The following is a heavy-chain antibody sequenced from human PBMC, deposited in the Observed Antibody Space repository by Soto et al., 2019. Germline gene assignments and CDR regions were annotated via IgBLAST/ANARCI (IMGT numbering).Heavy chain of an antibody. J-gene: IGHJ6*02. V-gene: IGHV4-59*01. Sequence: PSETLSLTCTVSGGSISSYYWSWIRQPPGKGLEWIEYIYYSGSTNYNPSLKSRVTISVDTSKNQFSLKLSSVTAADTAVYYCARWGDYDFWSGYYTGNYYYGMDVWGQGTTVTVSS. CDR2: IYYSGST. CDR3: ARWGDYDFWSGYYTGNYYYGMDV. CDR1: GGSISSYY. D-gene: IGHD3-3*01.